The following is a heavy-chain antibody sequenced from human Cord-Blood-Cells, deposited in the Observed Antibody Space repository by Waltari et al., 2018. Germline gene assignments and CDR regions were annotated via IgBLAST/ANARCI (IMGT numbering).Heavy chain of an antibody. CDR3: ARGPGDNWYFDL. D-gene: IGHD7-27*01. J-gene: IGHJ2*01. V-gene: IGHV1-8*03. CDR2: MNPNSGNT. Sequence: QVQLVQSGAAEKKPGDSVQVSCKASGYTLTRSDITRVRQALGQGLEWMGWMNPNSGNTGYAQKFQGRVTITRNTSISTAYMELSSLRSEDTAVYYCARGPGDNWYFDLWGRGTLVTVSS. CDR1: GYTLTRSD.